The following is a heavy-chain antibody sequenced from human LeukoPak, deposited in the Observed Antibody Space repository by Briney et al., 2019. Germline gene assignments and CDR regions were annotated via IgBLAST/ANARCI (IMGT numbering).Heavy chain of an antibody. V-gene: IGHV3-48*02. D-gene: IGHD3-22*01. Sequence: GGSLRLSCAASGFTFIGYWMSWVRQAPGKGLEWVSYISSSSSTIYYADSVKGRFTISGDNAKNSLYLQMNSLRDEDTAVYYCARDPPINYYDSSSSYWGQGTLVTVSS. J-gene: IGHJ4*02. CDR3: ARDPPINYYDSSSSY. CDR2: ISSSSSTI. CDR1: GFTFIGYW.